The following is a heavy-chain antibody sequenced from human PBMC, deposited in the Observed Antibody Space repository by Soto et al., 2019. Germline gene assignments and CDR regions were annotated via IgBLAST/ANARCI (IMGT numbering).Heavy chain of an antibody. CDR1: CGSISSSNW. D-gene: IGHD6-13*01. Sequence: SSETLSLTCAVSCGSISSSNWWSWVRQPPGKGLEWIGEIYHSGSTNYNPSLKSRVTISVDKSKNQFSLKLSSVTAADTAVYYCARDSPGIAAAGSFNWFDPWGQGTLVTVSS. V-gene: IGHV4-4*02. J-gene: IGHJ5*02. CDR2: IYHSGST. CDR3: ARDSPGIAAAGSFNWFDP.